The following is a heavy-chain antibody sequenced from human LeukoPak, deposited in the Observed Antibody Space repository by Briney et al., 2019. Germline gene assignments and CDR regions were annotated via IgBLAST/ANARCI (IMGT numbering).Heavy chain of an antibody. CDR1: GFTFSSYP. D-gene: IGHD2-2*01. CDR3: AKEIVVVPAALPEDAFDI. CDR2: ISGSGGST. J-gene: IGHJ3*02. V-gene: IGHV3-23*01. Sequence: GGSLRLFCAASGFTFSSYPMSWVRQASGKGLEGVSAISGSGGSTYYADFVKGRFTISRDNSKNTLYLQMNSLRSEDTAVYYCAKEIVVVPAALPEDAFDIWGQGTMVTVSS.